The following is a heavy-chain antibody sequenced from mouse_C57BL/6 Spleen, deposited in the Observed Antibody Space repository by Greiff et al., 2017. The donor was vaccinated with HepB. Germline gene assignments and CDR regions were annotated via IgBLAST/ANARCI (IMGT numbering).Heavy chain of an antibody. CDR2: IDPSDSYT. J-gene: IGHJ3*01. Sequence: QVQLQQPGAELVMPGASVKLSCKASGYTFTSYWMHWVKQRPGQGLEWIGEIDPSDSYTNYNQKFKGKSTLTVDKSSSTAYMQLSSLTSEDSAVYSCARLGYSNYLAWFAYWGQGTLVTVSA. CDR3: ARLGYSNYLAWFAY. CDR1: GYTFTSYW. V-gene: IGHV1-69*01. D-gene: IGHD2-5*01.